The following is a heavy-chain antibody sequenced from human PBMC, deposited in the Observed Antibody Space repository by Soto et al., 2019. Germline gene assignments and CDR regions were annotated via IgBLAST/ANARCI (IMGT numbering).Heavy chain of an antibody. CDR3: ARISSFAMVRALYFDL. CDR1: GFSLSNARMG. Sequence: GSGPTLVNPTETLTLTCTVSGFSLSNARMGVSWICQPPGKALEWLAHIFSNDEKSYSTSLKSRLTISKDTSKSQVVLTMTNMDPVDTATYYCARISSFAMVRALYFDLWGRGTLVTVSS. D-gene: IGHD3-10*01. J-gene: IGHJ2*01. V-gene: IGHV2-26*01. CDR2: IFSNDEK.